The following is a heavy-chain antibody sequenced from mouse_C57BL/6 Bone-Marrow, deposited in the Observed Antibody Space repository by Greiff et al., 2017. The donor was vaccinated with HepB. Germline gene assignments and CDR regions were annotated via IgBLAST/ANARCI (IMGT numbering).Heavy chain of an antibody. J-gene: IGHJ2*01. V-gene: IGHV5-12*01. CDR1: GFTFSDYY. Sequence: EVKLMESGGGLVQPGGSLKLSCAASGFTFSDYYMYWVRQTPEKRLGWVAYISNGGGSTYYPATVKGRFTISRDNAKNTLYLQMSRLKSEDTAMYYCARLGSTFDYWGQGTTLTVSS. CDR2: ISNGGGST. CDR3: ARLGSTFDY. D-gene: IGHD1-1*01.